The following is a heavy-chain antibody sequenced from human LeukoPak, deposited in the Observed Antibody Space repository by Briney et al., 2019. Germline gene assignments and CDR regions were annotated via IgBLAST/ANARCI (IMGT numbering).Heavy chain of an antibody. CDR1: GYTVTSYD. CDR2: RNPNSGNT. J-gene: IGHJ3*02. D-gene: IGHD3-16*02. V-gene: IGHV1-8*01. Sequence: ASVKVSCKASGYTVTSYDINWVRQATGQGLAWMGWRNPNSGNTGYAQKFQGRVTMTRNTSISTAYMEMSSLRSEDTAVYYCARVSAFGGVIVLVRDAFDIWGQGAMLTVSS. CDR3: ARVSAFGGVIVLVRDAFDI.